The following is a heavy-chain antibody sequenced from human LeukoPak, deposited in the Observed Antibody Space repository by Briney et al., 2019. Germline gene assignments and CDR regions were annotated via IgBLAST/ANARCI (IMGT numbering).Heavy chain of an antibody. Sequence: SVKVSCKASGGTFSSYTISWVRQAPGQGLEWMGRIIPILGIANYAQKFQGRVTITADKSTSTAYMELSSPRSEDTAVYYCARMSDCGGDCPIDYWGQGTLVTVSS. J-gene: IGHJ4*02. CDR2: IIPILGIA. CDR1: GGTFSSYT. V-gene: IGHV1-69*02. CDR3: ARMSDCGGDCPIDY. D-gene: IGHD2-21*02.